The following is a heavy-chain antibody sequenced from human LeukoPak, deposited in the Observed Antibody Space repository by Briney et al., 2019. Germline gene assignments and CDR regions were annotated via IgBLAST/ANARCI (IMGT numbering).Heavy chain of an antibody. J-gene: IGHJ4*02. CDR1: GFTFSSYW. V-gene: IGHV3-7*01. CDR3: ARDGTYYYDSSGYYTPFDY. D-gene: IGHD3-22*01. Sequence: GGSLRLSCAASGFTFSSYWMSWVRQAPGKGLEWVANIKQEGSEKYYVDSVKGRFTISRDNAKNSLYMQMNSLRAEDTAVYYCARDGTYYYDSSGYYTPFDYWGQGTLVTVSS. CDR2: IKQEGSEK.